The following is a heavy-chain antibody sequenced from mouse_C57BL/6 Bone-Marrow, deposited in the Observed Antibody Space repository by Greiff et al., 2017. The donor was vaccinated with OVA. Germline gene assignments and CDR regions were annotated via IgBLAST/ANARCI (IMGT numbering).Heavy chain of an antibody. J-gene: IGHJ2*01. Sequence: ESGPGLVKPSQSLSLTCSVTGYSITSGYYWNWIRQFPGNKLEWMGYISYDGSNNYNPSLKNRISITRDTSKNQFFLKLNSVTTEDTATYYCARNYALFDYWGQGTTLTVSS. D-gene: IGHD2-4*01. CDR2: ISYDGSN. CDR1: GYSITSGYY. V-gene: IGHV3-6*01. CDR3: ARNYALFDY.